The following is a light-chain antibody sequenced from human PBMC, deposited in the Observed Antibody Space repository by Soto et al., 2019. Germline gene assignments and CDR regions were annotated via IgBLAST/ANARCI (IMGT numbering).Light chain of an antibody. Sequence: EIVMTQSPATLSVSPGERATLSCRASQSVSNNLAWYHQKPGQAPRLLIYGASTRATGIPARFSGSGSGTESTLSISRLQPEDFAVYYCQQYNNWPPWTFGQGTKVEIK. J-gene: IGKJ1*01. CDR1: QSVSNN. CDR3: QQYNNWPPWT. V-gene: IGKV3-15*01. CDR2: GAS.